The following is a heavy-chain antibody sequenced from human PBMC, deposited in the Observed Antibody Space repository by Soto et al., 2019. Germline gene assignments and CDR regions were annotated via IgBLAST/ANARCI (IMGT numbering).Heavy chain of an antibody. V-gene: IGHV3-33*01. CDR3: ARQGGTSGFHY. J-gene: IGHJ4*02. CDR1: GFTFSSYG. Sequence: QVQLVESGGGVVQPGRSLRLSCAASGFTFSSYGMHWVRQAPGKGLEWVAVIWYDGSNKYYADSVKGRFTISRDNSKNTLYLQMHSLRAEDTAVYYCARQGGTSGFHYWGQGTLVTVSS. CDR2: IWYDGSNK. D-gene: IGHD1-26*01.